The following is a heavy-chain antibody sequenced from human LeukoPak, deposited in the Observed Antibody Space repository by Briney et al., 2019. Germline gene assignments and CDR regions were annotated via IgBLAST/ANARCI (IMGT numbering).Heavy chain of an antibody. CDR3: AKGRGYSSSSLDY. D-gene: IGHD6-6*01. J-gene: IGHJ4*02. CDR2: IWYDGSNK. CDR1: GSTFSSYG. Sequence: GGSLRLSCAASGSTFSSYGMHWVRQAPGKGLEWVAVIWYDGSNKYYADSVKGRFTISRDNSKNTLYLQMNSLRAEDTAVYYCAKGRGYSSSSLDYWGQGTLVTVSS. V-gene: IGHV3-33*06.